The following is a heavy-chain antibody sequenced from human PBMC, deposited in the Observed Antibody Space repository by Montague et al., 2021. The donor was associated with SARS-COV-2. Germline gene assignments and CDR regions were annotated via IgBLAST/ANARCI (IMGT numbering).Heavy chain of an antibody. CDR3: ARSITLPAVLAS. CDR2: IYSGGIT. J-gene: IGHJ5*02. Sequence: SLRLSFAASGFTVNTNFMTWVRQAPGKGLEWISIIYSGGITYYADSVKGRFTISRDDSKNTVYLQMNSLRAEDTATYFCARSITLPAVLASWGQGTLVTVSS. CDR1: GFTVNTNF. V-gene: IGHV3-53*01. D-gene: IGHD2/OR15-2a*01.